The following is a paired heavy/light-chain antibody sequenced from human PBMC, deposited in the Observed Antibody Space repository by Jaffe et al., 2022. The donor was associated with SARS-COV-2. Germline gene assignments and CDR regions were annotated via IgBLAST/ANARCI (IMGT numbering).Heavy chain of an antibody. CDR3: ARYGGTYYDFWSGYYSNYYYYGMDV. V-gene: IGHV4-34*01. Sequence: QVQLQQWGAGLLKPSETLSLTCAVYGGSFSGYYWSWIRQPPGKGLEWIGEINHSGSTNYNPSLKSRVTISVDTSKNQFSLKLSSVTAADTAVYYCARYGGTYYDFWSGYYSNYYYYGMDVWGQGTTVTVSS. CDR2: INHSGST. D-gene: IGHD3-3*01. J-gene: IGHJ6*02. CDR1: GGSFSGYY.
Light chain of an antibody. CDR1: SSNIGNNY. CDR3: GTWDSSLSALV. V-gene: IGLV1-51*02. J-gene: IGLJ3*02. Sequence: QSVLTQPPSVSAAPGQKVTISCSGSSSNIGNNYVSWYQQLPGTAPKLLIYENNKRPSGIPDRFSGSKSGTSATLGITGLQTGDEADYYCGTWDSSLSALVFGGGTKLTVL. CDR2: ENN.